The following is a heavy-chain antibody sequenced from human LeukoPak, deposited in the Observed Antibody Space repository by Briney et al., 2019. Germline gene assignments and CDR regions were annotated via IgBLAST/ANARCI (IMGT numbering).Heavy chain of an antibody. Sequence: KPSETLSLTCTVSGGSISSSSYYWGWIRQPPGKGLEWIGSIYYSGSTYYNPSLKSRATISVDTSKNQFSLKLSSVTAADTAVYYCARPHCSSTSCYFDSPFDPWGQGTLVTVSS. CDR1: GGSISSSSYY. J-gene: IGHJ5*02. D-gene: IGHD2-2*01. CDR2: IYYSGST. CDR3: ARPHCSSTSCYFDSPFDP. V-gene: IGHV4-39*01.